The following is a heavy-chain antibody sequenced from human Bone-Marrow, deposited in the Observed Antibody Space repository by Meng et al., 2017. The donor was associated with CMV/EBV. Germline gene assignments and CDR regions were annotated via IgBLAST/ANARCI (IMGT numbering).Heavy chain of an antibody. J-gene: IGHJ4*02. CDR2: ISAYNGNT. V-gene: IGHV1-18*01. CDR3: ARDGDRYGYCSSTSCAPGDY. Sequence: ASVKVSCKASGYIFTNYGVSWVRQAPGQGLEWMGWISAYNGNTNFAQKFQGRVTMTTDTSTSTAYMELRSLRSDDTAVYYCARDGDRYGYCSSTSCAPGDYWGQGTLVTVSS. CDR1: GYIFTNYG. D-gene: IGHD2-2*01.